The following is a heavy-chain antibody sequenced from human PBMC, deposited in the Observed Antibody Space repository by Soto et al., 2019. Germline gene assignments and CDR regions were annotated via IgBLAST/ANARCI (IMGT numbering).Heavy chain of an antibody. J-gene: IGHJ4*02. CDR1: GYSFTSYW. CDR2: IYPGDSDT. Sequence: PGESLKISCKGSGYSFTSYWIGWVRQMPGKGLEWMGIIYPGDSDTRYSPSFQGQVTISADKSISTAYLQWSSLKASDTAMYYCARWETRYYYDSSGYYPFDYWGQGTLVTVSS. CDR3: ARWETRYYYDSSGYYPFDY. D-gene: IGHD3-22*01. V-gene: IGHV5-51*01.